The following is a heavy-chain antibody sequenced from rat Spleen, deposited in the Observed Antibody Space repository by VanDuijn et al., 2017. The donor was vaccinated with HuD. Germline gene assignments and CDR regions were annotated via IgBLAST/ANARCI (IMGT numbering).Heavy chain of an antibody. D-gene: IGHD1-10*01. CDR3: SSNNFDY. CDR2: ISTGGGST. V-gene: IGHV5-27*01. Sequence: EVQLVETGGGLVQPGRSLKLSCAASGFTFSNYYMAWVRQAPTKGLEWVAYISTGGGSTYYPESVKGRFTISRDNAKSTLYLQMNSLRSADTATYYCSSNNFDYWGQGVMVTVSS. CDR1: GFTFSNYY. J-gene: IGHJ2*01.